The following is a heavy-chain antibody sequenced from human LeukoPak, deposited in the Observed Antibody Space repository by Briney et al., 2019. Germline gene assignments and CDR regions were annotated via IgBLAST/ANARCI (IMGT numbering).Heavy chain of an antibody. Sequence: GRSLRLSCAASGFTFSSYAMHWVRQAPGKGLEWVAVISYDGSNKYYADSVKGRFTISRDNSKNTLYLQMNSLRAEDTAAYYCARAKGIAAAVLDYWGQGTLVTVSS. V-gene: IGHV3-30-3*01. CDR2: ISYDGSNK. CDR3: ARAKGIAAAVLDY. J-gene: IGHJ4*02. D-gene: IGHD6-13*01. CDR1: GFTFSSYA.